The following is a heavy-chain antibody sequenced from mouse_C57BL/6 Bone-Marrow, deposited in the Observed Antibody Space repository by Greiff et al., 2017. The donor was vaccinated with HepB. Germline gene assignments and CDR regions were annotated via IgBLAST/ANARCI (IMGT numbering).Heavy chain of an antibody. CDR3: ARLPPYYFDY. CDR1: EYEFPSHD. Sequence: EVHLVESGGGLVQPGESLKLSCESNEYEFPSHDMSWVRKTPEKRLELVAAINSDGGSTYYPDTMERRFIISSDNTKKTLYLQISSLRSEDAALYYCARLPPYYFDYWGQGTTLTVSS. J-gene: IGHJ2*01. CDR2: INSDGGST. V-gene: IGHV5-2*01.